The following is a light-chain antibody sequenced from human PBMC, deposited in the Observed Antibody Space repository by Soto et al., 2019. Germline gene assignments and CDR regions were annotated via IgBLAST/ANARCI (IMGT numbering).Light chain of an antibody. Sequence: EIGMTQSQATLSLAPGERATFSCRASQSISSNLAWYQQRPGQAPRLLIYGASTRATGIPARFSGSGSGTEFTLTISSLQSEDFAVYYCQQYNIWTWTFGQGTKVDIK. J-gene: IGKJ1*01. CDR3: QQYNIWTWT. V-gene: IGKV3-15*01. CDR1: QSISSN. CDR2: GAS.